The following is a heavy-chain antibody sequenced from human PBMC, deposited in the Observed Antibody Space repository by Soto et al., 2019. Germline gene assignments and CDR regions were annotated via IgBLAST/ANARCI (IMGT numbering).Heavy chain of an antibody. V-gene: IGHV3-48*01. D-gene: IGHD6-19*01. J-gene: IGHJ4*02. CDR2: ISSSSSTI. Sequence: EVQLVESGGGLVQPGGSLRLSCAASGFTFSSYSMNWVRQAPGKGLEWVSYISSSSSTIYYADSVKGRFTISRDNARNSLYLKISRLRAEDMAVYCCASVGSGGYFDYWGQGTLVTVAS. CDR1: GFTFSSYS. CDR3: ASVGSGGYFDY.